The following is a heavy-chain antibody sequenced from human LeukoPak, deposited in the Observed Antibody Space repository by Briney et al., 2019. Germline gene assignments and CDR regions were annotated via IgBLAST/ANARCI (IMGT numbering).Heavy chain of an antibody. CDR1: GYTFTIYA. D-gene: IGHD3-3*01. V-gene: IGHV1-3*01. Sequence: ASVKVSCKASGYTFTIYAMHWVRQAPGQRLEWMGWINAGNGYTKYSQKFQGRVTITRDTSATTAYMELSSLRSEDTAVYYCATFSWLLFAFDIWGQGTMVTVSS. CDR3: ATFSWLLFAFDI. CDR2: INAGNGYT. J-gene: IGHJ3*02.